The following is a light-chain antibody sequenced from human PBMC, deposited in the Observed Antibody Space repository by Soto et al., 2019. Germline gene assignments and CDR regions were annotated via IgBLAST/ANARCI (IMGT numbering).Light chain of an antibody. J-gene: IGKJ1*01. Sequence: DLQMTQSPSSLSASVGDRVTITCRASQGISNYLAWYQQKPGKVPKLLIYAASTLQSGVPSRFSRSGSGTDFTLTISSLQPEDVATYYGQKYNSAPWTFGQGTKVEIK. CDR3: QKYNSAPWT. CDR1: QGISNY. CDR2: AAS. V-gene: IGKV1-27*01.